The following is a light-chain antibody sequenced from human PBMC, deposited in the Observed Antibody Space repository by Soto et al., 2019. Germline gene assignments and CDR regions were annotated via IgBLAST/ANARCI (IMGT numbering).Light chain of an antibody. V-gene: IGKV1-39*01. CDR1: QSISSY. J-gene: IGKJ1*01. Sequence: DIQMTQSPSSLSASVGDRVTITCRASQSISSYLNWYQQKPGKAPKLLIYAASSLQSGFPSRFSGSGSGTDFTLTISSLQPNDFATYYCQQSYSTLWTFGQGTKVEIK. CDR2: AAS. CDR3: QQSYSTLWT.